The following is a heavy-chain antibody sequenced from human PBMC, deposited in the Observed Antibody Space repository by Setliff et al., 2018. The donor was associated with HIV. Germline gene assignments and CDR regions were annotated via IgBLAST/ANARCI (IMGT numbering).Heavy chain of an antibody. D-gene: IGHD2-15*01. V-gene: IGHV4-38-2*01. Sequence: SETLSLTCAVSGYSISSDYYWGWIRQSPGKGLEWLGNIFHSGTTYYNPSLMSRVSISVDTSKDQFSLRLTSVTAADTAVYYCARGPGGWQRDYYYYMDVWGKGTTVTVSS. CDR3: ARGPGGWQRDYYYYMDV. J-gene: IGHJ6*03. CDR1: GYSISSDYY. CDR2: IFHSGTT.